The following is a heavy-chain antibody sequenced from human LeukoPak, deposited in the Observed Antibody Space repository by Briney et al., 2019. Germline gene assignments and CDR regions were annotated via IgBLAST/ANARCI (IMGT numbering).Heavy chain of an antibody. CDR1: GGSISSGSYY. CDR3: ARDSLVEMATITDY. Sequence: SQTLSLTCTVSGGSISSGSYYWRWIRQPAGTGLEWIGRIYTSGSTNYNPSLKSRVTISVGTSKNQFSLKLSSVTAADTAVYYCARDSLVEMATITDYWGQGTLVTVSS. D-gene: IGHD5-24*01. CDR2: IYTSGST. V-gene: IGHV4-61*02. J-gene: IGHJ4*02.